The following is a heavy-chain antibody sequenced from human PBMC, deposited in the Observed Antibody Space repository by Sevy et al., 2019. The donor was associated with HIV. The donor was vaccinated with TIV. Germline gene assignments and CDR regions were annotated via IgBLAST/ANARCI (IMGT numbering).Heavy chain of an antibody. CDR3: AKDPHVSSSWYYYYYMDV. CDR2: IWYDGSNK. Sequence: GGSLRLSCAASGFTFSSYGMHWVRQAPGKGLEWVAVIWYDGSNKYYADSVKGRFTISRDNSKNTLSLQMNSLRAEDTAMYYCAKDPHVSSSWYYYYYMDVWGKGTTVTVSS. CDR1: GFTFSSYG. J-gene: IGHJ6*03. D-gene: IGHD6-13*01. V-gene: IGHV3-33*06.